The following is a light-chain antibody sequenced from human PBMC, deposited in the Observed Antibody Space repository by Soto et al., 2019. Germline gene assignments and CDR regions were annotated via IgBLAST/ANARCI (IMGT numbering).Light chain of an antibody. CDR3: QAWDSRTAV. CDR2: QDS. J-gene: IGLJ1*01. CDR1: KLGDKY. V-gene: IGLV3-1*01. Sequence: SSELTQPPSVSVSPGQTASITCSGDKLGDKYVCWYQQKPGQSPVLVIYQDSKRPSGIPERFSGSNSGNTATLTISGTQGMDEADYYCQAWDSRTAVFGTGTKLTVL.